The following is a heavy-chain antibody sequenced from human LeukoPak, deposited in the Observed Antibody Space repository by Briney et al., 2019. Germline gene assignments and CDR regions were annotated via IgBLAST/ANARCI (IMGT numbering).Heavy chain of an antibody. D-gene: IGHD3-22*01. CDR1: GGSISSYY. J-gene: IGHJ4*02. Sequence: SETLSLTCTVSGGSISSYYWSWIRQPPGKGLEWIGYIYYSGSTNYNPSLKSRVTISVDTSKNQLSLKLSSVTAADTAVYYCARLAFYYDSSGYSSFFDYWGQGTLVTVSS. CDR2: IYYSGST. V-gene: IGHV4-59*08. CDR3: ARLAFYYDSSGYSSFFDY.